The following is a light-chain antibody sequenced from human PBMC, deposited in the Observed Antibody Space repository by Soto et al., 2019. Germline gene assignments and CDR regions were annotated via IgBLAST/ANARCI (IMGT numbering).Light chain of an antibody. Sequence: IVLTQSPATLSLSPGERATLSCRASQSVGSFLAWYQQKPGQAPRPLIYDASNRATGIPARFSGSGSGTDFTLTSSSLEPEDFAVYYCQQRSNWPVTFGPGTKVDIK. CDR3: QQRSNWPVT. V-gene: IGKV3-11*01. CDR1: QSVGSF. J-gene: IGKJ3*01. CDR2: DAS.